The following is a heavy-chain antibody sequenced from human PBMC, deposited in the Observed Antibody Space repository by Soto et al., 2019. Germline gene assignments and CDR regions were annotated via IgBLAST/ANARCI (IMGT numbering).Heavy chain of an antibody. D-gene: IGHD1-26*01. V-gene: IGHV3-33*01. CDR1: GFTFSSYG. CDR3: ARYASGSYLDY. Sequence: QVQLVESGGGVVQPGRSLRLSCAASGFTFSSYGMHWVRQAPGKGLEWVAVIWYDGSNKYYADSVKGRFTISRDNSKNSLNLQMNSLRAEDTAVYYCARYASGSYLDYWGQGTLVTVSS. CDR2: IWYDGSNK. J-gene: IGHJ4*02.